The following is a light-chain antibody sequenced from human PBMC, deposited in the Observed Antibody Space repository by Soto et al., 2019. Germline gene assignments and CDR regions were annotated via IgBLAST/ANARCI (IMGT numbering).Light chain of an antibody. CDR2: EVS. V-gene: IGLV2-14*01. Sequence: LNQPASVSGSPGQSITISYTGTSSDIGNYDFVPWYQQVPGTAPKAMIYEVSSRPSGVSNRFSGSKSGNTASLTISGLQAEDEAYYYCSSYTTSTSFILFGGGTKVTVL. CDR3: SSYTTSTSFIL. CDR1: SSDIGNYDF. J-gene: IGLJ2*01.